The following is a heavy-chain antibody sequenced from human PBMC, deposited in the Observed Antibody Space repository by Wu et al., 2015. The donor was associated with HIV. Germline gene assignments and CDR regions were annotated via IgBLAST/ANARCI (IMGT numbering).Heavy chain of an antibody. V-gene: IGHV1-69*05. CDR3: ARVWGSSWYGWTRHSWFDP. CDR2: IIPIFGTA. D-gene: IGHD6-13*01. Sequence: QVQLMQSGAEVKKPGASVKVSCKTSGYIFTSYDINWVRRAPGQGLEWMGGIIPIFGTANYAQKFQGRVTITTDESTSTAYMGLSSLRSEDTAVYYCARVWGSSWYGWTRHSWFDPGAREPWSPSPQ. J-gene: IGHJ5*02. CDR1: GYIFTSYD.